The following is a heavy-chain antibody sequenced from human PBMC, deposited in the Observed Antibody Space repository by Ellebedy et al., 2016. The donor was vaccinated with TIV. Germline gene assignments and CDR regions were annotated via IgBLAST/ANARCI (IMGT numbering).Heavy chain of an antibody. V-gene: IGHV3-7*01. CDR3: ARDLHFAFDY. J-gene: IGHJ4*02. Sequence: DSMKGRFTISRDNSKNSLYLQMNSLRAEDTAVYYCARDLHFAFDYWGRGTLVTVSS.